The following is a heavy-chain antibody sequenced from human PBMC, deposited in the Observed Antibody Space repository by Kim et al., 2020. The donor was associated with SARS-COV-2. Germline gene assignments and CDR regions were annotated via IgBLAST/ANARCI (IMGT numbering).Heavy chain of an antibody. CDR3: AKDRARQQWLVSRYYYGRGV. D-gene: IGHD6-19*01. V-gene: IGHV3-23*01. J-gene: IGHJ6*01. CDR2: ISGSGGST. Sequence: GGSLRLSCAASGFTFSSYAMSWVRQAPGKGLEWVSAISGSGGSTYYADSVKGRFTISRDNSKNTLYLQMNSLRAEDTAVYYCAKDRARQQWLVSRYYYGRGVGGQGTTVTVSS. CDR1: GFTFSSYA.